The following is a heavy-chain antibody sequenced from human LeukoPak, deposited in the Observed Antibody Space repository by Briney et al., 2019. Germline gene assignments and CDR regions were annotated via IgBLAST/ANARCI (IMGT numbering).Heavy chain of an antibody. D-gene: IGHD3-22*01. CDR3: ARDGGDSSGYWFDY. CDR1: GSTLSSYS. CDR2: ISSSSSTI. J-gene: IGHJ4*02. V-gene: IGHV3-48*01. Sequence: GGSLRLSCAAPGSTLSSYSMNWARKAPGKGLSWFHTISSSSSTIYYADSVKGRFTISRDNAKNSLYLQMNSLRAEDTAVCYCARDGGDSSGYWFDYWGQGTLVTVSS.